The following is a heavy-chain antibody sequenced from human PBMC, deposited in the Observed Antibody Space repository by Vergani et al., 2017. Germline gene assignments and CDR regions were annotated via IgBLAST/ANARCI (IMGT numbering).Heavy chain of an antibody. V-gene: IGHV3-23*01. Sequence: EVQLLESGGGLVQPGGSLRLSCAASGFTFSSYAMSWVRQSPGKGLECVAGISGSGGPTYYPDSVKGRFTISKENSKNTLYLEMNSLRAEDTAVYYCAKGSMIVVVMTEEFDYWGQGTPVTVSS. CDR1: GFTFSSYA. J-gene: IGHJ4*02. CDR2: ISGSGGPT. CDR3: AKGSMIVVVMTEEFDY. D-gene: IGHD3-22*01.